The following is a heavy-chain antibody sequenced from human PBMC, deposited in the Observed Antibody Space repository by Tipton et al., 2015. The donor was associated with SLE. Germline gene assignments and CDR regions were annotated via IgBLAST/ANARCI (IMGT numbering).Heavy chain of an antibody. Sequence: TLSLTCTVSGGSISSHYWGWIRLPPGKGLEWIGYIFYCGSTYYNPSLKRRVTIAVDTSKNQFSLKLSSMTAADTAVYYCARGDYYDSSGPEALDYWGQGTLVTVSS. CDR1: GGSISSHY. J-gene: IGHJ4*02. V-gene: IGHV4-59*11. CDR3: ARGDYYDSSGPEALDY. CDR2: IFYCGST. D-gene: IGHD3-22*01.